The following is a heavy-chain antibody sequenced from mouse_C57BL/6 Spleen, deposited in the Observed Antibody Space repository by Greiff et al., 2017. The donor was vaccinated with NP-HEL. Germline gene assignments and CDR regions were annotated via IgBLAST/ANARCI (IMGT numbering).Heavy chain of an antibody. CDR2: IYPGSGST. Sequence: QVHLHPPGAGLVKPGASVNMSCKASGYTFTSSGITWVSQRPGHGLEWIGDIYPGSGSTNYNEKFKSKATLTVDTSSSTAYMQLSSLTSEDSAVYYCARRGPWFAYWGQGTLVTVSA. CDR1: GYTFTSSG. D-gene: IGHD3-3*01. V-gene: IGHV1-55*01. CDR3: ARRGPWFAY. J-gene: IGHJ3*01.